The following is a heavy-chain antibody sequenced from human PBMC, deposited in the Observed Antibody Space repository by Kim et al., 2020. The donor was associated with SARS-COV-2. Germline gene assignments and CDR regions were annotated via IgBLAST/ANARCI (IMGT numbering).Heavy chain of an antibody. J-gene: IGHJ6*02. D-gene: IGHD2-2*01. CDR3: ARDPVVVVPAGEDYYYGMDV. CDR1: GGSISSSNW. CDR2: IYHSGST. Sequence: SETLSLTCAVSGGSISSSNWWSWVRQPPGKGLEWIGEIYHSGSTNYNPSLKSRVTISVDKSKNQFSLKLSSVTAADTAVYYCARDPVVVVPAGEDYYYGMDVWDQGTTVTVSS. V-gene: IGHV4-4*02.